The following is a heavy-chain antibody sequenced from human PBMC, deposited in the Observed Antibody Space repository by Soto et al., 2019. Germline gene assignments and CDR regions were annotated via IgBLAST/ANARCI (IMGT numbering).Heavy chain of an antibody. Sequence: QVHLQQWGAGLLKPSETLSLTCAVYGGSFTGYYWSWIRQPPGKGLEWIGEINHRGSTNYNPSLRSRVTISVDTSKNQFSLKLNSVTAADTAVYYCATSYFDFWSGYYRGYCFDYWGQGTLVTVFS. CDR3: ATSYFDFWSGYYRGYCFDY. CDR2: INHRGST. D-gene: IGHD3-3*01. CDR1: GGSFTGYY. V-gene: IGHV4-34*01. J-gene: IGHJ4*02.